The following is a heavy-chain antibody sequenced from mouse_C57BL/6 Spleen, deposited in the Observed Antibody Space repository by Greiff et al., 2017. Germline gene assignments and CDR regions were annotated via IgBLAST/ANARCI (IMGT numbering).Heavy chain of an antibody. CDR2: IDPETGGT. CDR1: GYTFTDYE. CDR3: TRRDDGYWAMDD. J-gene: IGHJ4*01. D-gene: IGHD2-3*01. V-gene: IGHV1-15*01. Sequence: VQLQQSGAELVRPGASVTLSCKASGYTFTDYEMHWVKQTPVHGLEWIGAIDPETGGTAYNQKFKGEAILTADKSSSTAYMEIRSLTAEDSAVYYCTRRDDGYWAMDDWGQGTSVTVSS.